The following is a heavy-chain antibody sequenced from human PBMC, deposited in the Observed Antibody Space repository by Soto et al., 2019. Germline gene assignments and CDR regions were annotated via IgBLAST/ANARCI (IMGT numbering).Heavy chain of an antibody. CDR2: ISSSSSYI. J-gene: IGHJ4*02. CDR3: ARDRVDTAMVTVYYFDY. Sequence: GGSLRLSCAASGFTFSSYSMNWVRQAPGKGLEWVSSISSSSSYIYYADSVKGRFTISRDNAKNSLYLQMNSLRAEDTAVYYCARDRVDTAMVTVYYFDYWGQGTLVTVSS. D-gene: IGHD5-18*01. V-gene: IGHV3-21*01. CDR1: GFTFSSYS.